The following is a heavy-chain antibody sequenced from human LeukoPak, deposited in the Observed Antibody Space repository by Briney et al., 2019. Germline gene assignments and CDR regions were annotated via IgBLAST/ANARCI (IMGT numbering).Heavy chain of an antibody. J-gene: IGHJ4*02. CDR1: GFTVSSNY. V-gene: IGHV3-53*01. Sequence: GGSLRLSCAASGFTVSSNYMSWVRQAPGKGLEWVSVIYSGGSTYYADSVKGRFTISRDNSKNTLYLQMNSLRAEDTAVYYCARDPSDKYCSSTSCSWGQGTLVTVSS. CDR2: IYSGGST. D-gene: IGHD2-2*01. CDR3: ARDPSDKYCSSTSCS.